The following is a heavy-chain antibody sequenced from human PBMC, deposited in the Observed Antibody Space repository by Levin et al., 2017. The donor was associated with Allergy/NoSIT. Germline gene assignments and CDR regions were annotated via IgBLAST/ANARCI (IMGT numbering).Heavy chain of an antibody. CDR3: AKARGVVAATLYYFDY. CDR2: ISGSGGST. D-gene: IGHD2-15*01. CDR1: GFTFSSYA. J-gene: IGHJ4*02. V-gene: IGHV3-23*01. Sequence: PGGSLRLSCAASGFTFSSYAMSWVRQAPGKGLEWVSAISGSGGSTYYADSVKGRFTISRDNSKNTLYLQMNSLRAEDTAVYYCAKARGVVAATLYYFDYWGQGTLVTVSS.